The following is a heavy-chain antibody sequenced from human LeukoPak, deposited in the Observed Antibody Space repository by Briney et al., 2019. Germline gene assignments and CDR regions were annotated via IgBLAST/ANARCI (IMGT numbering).Heavy chain of an antibody. CDR2: ISYDGSNK. CDR1: GFAFSSYA. D-gene: IGHD2-15*01. CDR3: ARQSPTYCSGGSCRPDAFDI. J-gene: IGHJ3*02. V-gene: IGHV3-30-3*01. Sequence: PGRSLRLSCAASGFAFSSYAMHWVRQAPGKGLEWVAVISYDGSNKYYADSVKGRFTISRDNSKNTLYLQMNSLRAEDTAVYYCARQSPTYCSGGSCRPDAFDIWGQGTMVTVSS.